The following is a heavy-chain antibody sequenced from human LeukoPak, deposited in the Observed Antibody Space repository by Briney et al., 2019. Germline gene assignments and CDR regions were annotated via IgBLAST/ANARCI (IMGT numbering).Heavy chain of an antibody. V-gene: IGHV3-48*01. D-gene: IGHD2-2*01. CDR3: ARDEGGGYCSSTSCYGYYMDV. CDR1: GFTFSSYS. CDR2: ISSSSSTI. Sequence: GGSLRLSCAASGFTFSSYSMNWVRQAPGKGLGWVSYISSSSSTIYYADSVKGRFTISRDNAKNSLYLQMNSLRAEDTAVYYCARDEGGGYCSSTSCYGYYMDVWGKGTTVTISS. J-gene: IGHJ6*03.